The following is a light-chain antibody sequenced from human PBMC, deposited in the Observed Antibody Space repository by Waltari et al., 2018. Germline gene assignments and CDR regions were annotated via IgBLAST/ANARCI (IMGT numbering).Light chain of an antibody. CDR1: QGINNY. CDR2: AAS. Sequence: IQLTQSPSSLSASVGDRVTITCRVSQGINNYLAWYQQKTGKAPKLLIYAASPSQRWVPSRFIGGGAWTKFTLTISSLQPEDFATYYCQQLNSYQWTFGQGTKVEIK. V-gene: IGKV1-9*01. J-gene: IGKJ1*01. CDR3: QQLNSYQWT.